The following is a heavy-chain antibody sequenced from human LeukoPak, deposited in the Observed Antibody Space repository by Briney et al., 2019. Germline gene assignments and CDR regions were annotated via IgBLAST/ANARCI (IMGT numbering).Heavy chain of an antibody. J-gene: IGHJ5*02. Sequence: SETLSLTCTVPGGSISSSSYYWGWIRQPPGKGLEWIGSIYYSGSTYYNPSLKSRVTISVDTSKNQFSLKLSSVTAADTAVYYCARQKSLGRAVAYNWFDPWGQGTLVTVSS. CDR3: ARQKSLGRAVAYNWFDP. CDR1: GGSISSSSYY. D-gene: IGHD6-19*01. CDR2: IYYSGST. V-gene: IGHV4-39*01.